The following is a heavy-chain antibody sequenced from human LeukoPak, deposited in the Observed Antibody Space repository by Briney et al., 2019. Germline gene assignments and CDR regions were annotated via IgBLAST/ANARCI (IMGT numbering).Heavy chain of an antibody. V-gene: IGHV3-74*01. Sequence: GGSLRLSCAASGFTFSNYWMDWVRRVPGKGPVWVSRVGTDGSSTAYADYVKARFTISRDNAKNTLYLQMNSLRVEDTAVYYCARDKYGGNSNAFDIWGQGTLVTVSS. D-gene: IGHD4-23*01. CDR1: GFTFSNYW. CDR2: VGTDGSST. J-gene: IGHJ3*02. CDR3: ARDKYGGNSNAFDI.